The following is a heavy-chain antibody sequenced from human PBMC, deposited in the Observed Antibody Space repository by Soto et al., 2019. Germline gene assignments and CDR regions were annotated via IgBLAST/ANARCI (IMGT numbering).Heavy chain of an antibody. D-gene: IGHD3-3*01. CDR2: IVVGSGNT. V-gene: IGHV1-58*01. Sequence: PSVKVSCKASGFTFTSSAVQWVRQARGQRLEWIGWIVVGSGNTNYAQKFQERVTITRDMSTSTAYMELSSLRSEDTAVYYCAAPLPYYDFWSGMDVWGQGTTVTVSS. CDR1: GFTFTSSA. J-gene: IGHJ6*02. CDR3: AAPLPYYDFWSGMDV.